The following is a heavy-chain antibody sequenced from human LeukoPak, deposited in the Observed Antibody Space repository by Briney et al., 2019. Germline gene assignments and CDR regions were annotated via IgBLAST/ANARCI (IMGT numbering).Heavy chain of an antibody. D-gene: IGHD6-6*01. CDR3: ARDRGQLLN. J-gene: IGHJ4*02. CDR1: GFTFSNYW. Sequence: GGSLRLSCEASGFTFSNYWMTWVRQAPGKGLEWVANIKQDGSEKYYVDSVKGRFTISRDNAKKSQYLQMSSLRVEDTAVYYCARDRGQLLNWGQGTLVTVSS. V-gene: IGHV3-7*04. CDR2: IKQDGSEK.